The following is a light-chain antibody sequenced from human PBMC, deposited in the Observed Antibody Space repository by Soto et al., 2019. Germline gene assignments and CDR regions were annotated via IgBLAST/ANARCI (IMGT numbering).Light chain of an antibody. Sequence: EIVLTQSPGTLSLSPGERATLSCRASQSVSSSYLAWYQQKPGQAPRLLIYGASGRATGIPDRFSGSGSGTDFTLTISRLEPEDFAVYYCQQYVSSPLFTFGPGTKLDIK. J-gene: IGKJ3*01. CDR3: QQYVSSPLFT. V-gene: IGKV3-20*01. CDR1: QSVSSSY. CDR2: GAS.